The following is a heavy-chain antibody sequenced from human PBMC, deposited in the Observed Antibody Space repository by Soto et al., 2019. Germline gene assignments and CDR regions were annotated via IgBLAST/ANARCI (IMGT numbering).Heavy chain of an antibody. Sequence: PSETLSLTCTVSGGSISSSSYYWGWIRQPPGKGLEWIGSIYYSGSTYYNPSLKSRVTISVDTSKNQFSLKLSSVTAADTAVYYCARRPIAVAGNAFEYWGQGTLVTVSS. CDR2: IYYSGST. CDR1: GGSISSSSYY. CDR3: ARRPIAVAGNAFEY. J-gene: IGHJ4*02. V-gene: IGHV4-39*01. D-gene: IGHD6-19*01.